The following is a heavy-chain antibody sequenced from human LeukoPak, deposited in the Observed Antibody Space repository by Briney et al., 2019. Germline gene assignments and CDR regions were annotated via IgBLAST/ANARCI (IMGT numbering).Heavy chain of an antibody. Sequence: GESLKISCKGSGYSFTSYWIGWVRQMPGKGLEWMGIIYPGDPDTRYSPSFQGQVTISADKSVSTAYLQWSSLKASDTAMYYCARRPATYGSGSYYGDYWGQGTLVTVSS. V-gene: IGHV5-51*01. D-gene: IGHD3-10*01. CDR1: GYSFTSYW. CDR2: IYPGDPDT. CDR3: ARRPATYGSGSYYGDY. J-gene: IGHJ4*02.